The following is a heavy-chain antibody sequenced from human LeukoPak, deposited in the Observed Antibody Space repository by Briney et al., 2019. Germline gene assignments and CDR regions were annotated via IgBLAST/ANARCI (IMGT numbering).Heavy chain of an antibody. J-gene: IGHJ3*02. D-gene: IGHD1-1*01. CDR1: GFTFSDYY. CDR3: ARDPSLGLEPSGLDI. Sequence: GGSLRLSCAASGFTFSDYYMSWIRQAPGKGLERVSYISSSGSTIYYADSVKGRFTISRDNAKNSLYLQMNSLRAEDTAVYYCARDPSLGLEPSGLDIWGQGTMVTVSS. CDR2: ISSSGSTI. V-gene: IGHV3-11*01.